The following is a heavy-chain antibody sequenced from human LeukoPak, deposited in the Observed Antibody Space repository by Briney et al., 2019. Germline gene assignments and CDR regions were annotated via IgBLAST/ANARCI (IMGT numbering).Heavy chain of an antibody. J-gene: IGHJ4*02. D-gene: IGHD3-22*01. Sequence: GGSLRLSCAASGFTFSNAWMAWVRQAPGRGLEWVGRIRSKNDGGTIGYAAPVKDRFTISRDDSKNTLYLQMNSLEIEDTAVYFCTTDRTMKGYWGQGTLVTVSS. CDR3: TTDRTMKGY. CDR1: GFTFSNAW. V-gene: IGHV3-15*01. CDR2: IRSKNDGGTI.